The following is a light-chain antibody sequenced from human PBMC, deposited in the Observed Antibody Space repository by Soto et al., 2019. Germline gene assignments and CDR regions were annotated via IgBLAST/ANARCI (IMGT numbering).Light chain of an antibody. Sequence: DIQMTQSPSSLAASVGERVTITCRASQNIHSFLNWYQQKPGKAPQVLTYGGSALQSGVPSRFSGSGSGTDFTLTISSLQPEDFASYFCQQSYNIPFTFGPGTKVDIK. CDR3: QQSYNIPFT. V-gene: IGKV1-39*01. CDR1: QNIHSF. J-gene: IGKJ3*01. CDR2: GGS.